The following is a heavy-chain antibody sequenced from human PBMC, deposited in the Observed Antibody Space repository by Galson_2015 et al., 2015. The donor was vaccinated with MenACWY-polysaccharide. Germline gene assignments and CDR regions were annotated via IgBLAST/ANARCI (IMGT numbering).Heavy chain of an antibody. CDR3: AKGVRKYSSSWYEFDP. CDR1: GFAYSTYW. D-gene: IGHD6-13*01. J-gene: IGHJ5*02. CDR2: IRYDGSNK. Sequence: SLRLSCAASGFAYSTYWMHWVRQAPGKGLEWVAFIRYDGSNKYYTDSAKGRFTISSDNSKNTLYLQMNSLRAEDTAVYYCAKGVRKYSSSWYEFDPWGQGTLVTVSS. V-gene: IGHV3-30*02.